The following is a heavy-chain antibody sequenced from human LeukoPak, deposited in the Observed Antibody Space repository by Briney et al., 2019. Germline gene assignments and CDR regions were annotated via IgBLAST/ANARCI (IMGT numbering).Heavy chain of an antibody. Sequence: QPGGSLRLSCAASGFTFSSYWMSWVRQAPGKGLEWVANIKQDGSEKYYVDSAKGRFTISRDNTKNSLYLQMNSLRAEDTAVYYCARVAWYEFWSSNWFDPWGQGTLVTVSS. CDR2: IKQDGSEK. V-gene: IGHV3-7*01. CDR1: GFTFSSYW. CDR3: ARVAWYEFWSSNWFDP. J-gene: IGHJ5*02. D-gene: IGHD3-3*01.